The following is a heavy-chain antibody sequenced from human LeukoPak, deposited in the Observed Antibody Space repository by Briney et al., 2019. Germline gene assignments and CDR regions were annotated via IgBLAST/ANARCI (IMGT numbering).Heavy chain of an antibody. CDR1: GFTFADYA. CDR3: AKGFSSGRAELDY. D-gene: IGHD3-22*01. CDR2: ITWNGGDM. V-gene: IGHV3-9*01. J-gene: IGHJ4*02. Sequence: GGSLRLSCAASGFTFADYAMHWVRQAPRKGLEWVSTITWNGGDMGYADSVKGRFTISRDNAKNSLYLQMNSLRAEDAALYYCAKGFSSGRAELDYWGQGTLVTVSS.